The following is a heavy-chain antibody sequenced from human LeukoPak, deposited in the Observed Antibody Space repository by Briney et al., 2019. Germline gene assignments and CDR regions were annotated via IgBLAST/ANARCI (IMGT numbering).Heavy chain of an antibody. J-gene: IGHJ4*02. Sequence: GGSLRLSCVASGFTLSSYWMSWVRQAPGKGLEWVANIREDGNEKYYVDSVKGRFTISRDNAKNSLWLQMNSLRAEDTAVYYCATSTGWRFDYWGQGALVTVSS. D-gene: IGHD7-27*01. V-gene: IGHV3-7*01. CDR3: ATSTGWRFDY. CDR1: GFTLSSYW. CDR2: IREDGNEK.